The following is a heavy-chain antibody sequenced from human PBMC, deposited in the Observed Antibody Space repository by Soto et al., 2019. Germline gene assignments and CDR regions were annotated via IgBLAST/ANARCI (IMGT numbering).Heavy chain of an antibody. J-gene: IGHJ4*02. Sequence: ASVKVSCKASGGTFSSYAISWVRQAPGQGLEWMGGIIPIFGTANYAQKFQGRVTITADESTSTAYMELSSLRSEDTAVYYCARSVVSSVGRFDYWGQGTLVTVSS. CDR2: IIPIFGTA. V-gene: IGHV1-69*13. CDR1: GGTFSSYA. D-gene: IGHD1-26*01. CDR3: ARSVVSSVGRFDY.